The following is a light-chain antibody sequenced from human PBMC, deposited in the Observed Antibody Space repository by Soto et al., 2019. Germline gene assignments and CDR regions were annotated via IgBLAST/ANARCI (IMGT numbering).Light chain of an antibody. CDR3: GTWESYLSVGV. CDR1: GSNIGSNS. J-gene: IGLJ3*02. V-gene: IGLV1-51*01. Sequence: QSVLTQPPSVSAAPGQTVTISCSGSGSNIGSNSVSWYQQVPGTAPKLLLYDNNKRPSGIPDRFFGSKSGTSATLGIAGLKTADEADYYCGTWESYLSVGVFGGGTKLTVL. CDR2: DNN.